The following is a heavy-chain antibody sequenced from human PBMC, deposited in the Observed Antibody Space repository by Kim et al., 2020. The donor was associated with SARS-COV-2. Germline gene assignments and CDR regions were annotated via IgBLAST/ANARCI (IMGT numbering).Heavy chain of an antibody. J-gene: IGHJ3*02. D-gene: IGHD3-10*01. CDR3: AGTTYYYGSGIYQAAFDI. CDR1: GGSISSGGYY. Sequence: SETLSLTCTVSGGSISSGGYYWSWIRQHPGKGLEWIGYIYYSGSTYYNPSLKSRVTISVDTSKNQFSLKLSSVTAADTAVYYCAGTTYYYGSGIYQAAFDICGQGTMVTVSS. V-gene: IGHV4-31*03. CDR2: IYYSGST.